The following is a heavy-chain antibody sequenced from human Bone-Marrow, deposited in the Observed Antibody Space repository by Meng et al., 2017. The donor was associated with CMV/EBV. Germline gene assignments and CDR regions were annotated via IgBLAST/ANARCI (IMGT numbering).Heavy chain of an antibody. CDR2: INWSGGST. V-gene: IGHV3-20*04. CDR1: GFTLDDYG. CDR3: ARERIKDYYYGMDV. J-gene: IGHJ6*02. D-gene: IGHD2-15*01. Sequence: GGSLRLSCAASGFTLDDYGMSWVRQAPGKGLEWVSGINWSGGSTGYADSVKGRFTISRDNSKNTLYLQMNSLRAEDTAVYYCARERIKDYYYGMDVWGQGTTVTVSS.